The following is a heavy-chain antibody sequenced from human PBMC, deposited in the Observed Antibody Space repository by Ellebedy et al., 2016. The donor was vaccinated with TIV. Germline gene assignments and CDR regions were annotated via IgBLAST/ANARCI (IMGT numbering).Heavy chain of an antibody. CDR2: IYSGGST. D-gene: IGHD2-15*01. CDR3: ARDGAKLLLRY. CDR1: GFTFSGSA. J-gene: IGHJ4*02. V-gene: IGHV3-66*01. Sequence: GESLKISCAASGFTFSGSAMHWVRQAPGKGLEWVSVIYSGGSTYYADSVKGRFTISRDNSKNTLYLQMNSLRAEDTAVYYCARDGAKLLLRYWGQGTLVTVSS.